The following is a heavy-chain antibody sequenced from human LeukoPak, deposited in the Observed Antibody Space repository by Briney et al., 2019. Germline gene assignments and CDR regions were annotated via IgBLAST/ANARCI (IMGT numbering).Heavy chain of an antibody. D-gene: IGHD2-2*01. V-gene: IGHV4-39*01. CDR3: ARSDCSSTSCYAFDI. CDR2: IYYSGNT. Sequence: SETLSLTCTASGGSFSSSSYSWGWIRQPPGKGLEWIGSIYYSGNTYYNPSLKSRVTISVDTSKNQFSLKLSSVTAADTAVYYCARSDCSSTSCYAFDIWGQGTMVTVSS. CDR1: GGSFSSSSYS. J-gene: IGHJ3*02.